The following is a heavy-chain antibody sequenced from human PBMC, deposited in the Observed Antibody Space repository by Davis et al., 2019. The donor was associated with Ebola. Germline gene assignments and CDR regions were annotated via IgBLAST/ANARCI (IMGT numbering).Heavy chain of an antibody. Sequence: GGSLRLSCAGSGFTFGDSAMHWVRQAPGKGLEWVSGISWNSESIVYADSVKGRFTISRDTAKNSPYLKMNSLRGEDTALYYCAKGRTIPLALDFWGQGTLVTVSS. CDR2: ISWNSESI. J-gene: IGHJ4*02. V-gene: IGHV3-9*01. CDR3: AKGRTIPLALDF. D-gene: IGHD2-2*02. CDR1: GFTFGDSA.